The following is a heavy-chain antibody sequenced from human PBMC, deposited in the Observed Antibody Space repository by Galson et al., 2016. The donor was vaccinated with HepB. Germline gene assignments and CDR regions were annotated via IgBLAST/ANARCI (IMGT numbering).Heavy chain of an antibody. CDR3: PKDPTTGIEGATPPDY. J-gene: IGHJ4*02. CDR2: TSFDGNDN. D-gene: IGHD1-26*01. V-gene: IGHV3-30*18. Sequence: SLRLSCAASGFTFSSYGMHWVRQAPGKGLVWFAATSFDGNDNHYADSVKGRFPIPRDNYKDTLYRQMNNLRADDTAVYYCPKDPTTGIEGATPPDYWDQGTLVTVSS. CDR1: GFTFSSYG.